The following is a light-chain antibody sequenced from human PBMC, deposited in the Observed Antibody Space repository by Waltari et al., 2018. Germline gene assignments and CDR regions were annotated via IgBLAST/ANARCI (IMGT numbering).Light chain of an antibody. CDR3: YCAADSNVRV. J-gene: IGLJ2*01. CDR2: KDS. Sequence: WCQYRPGQAPGLVSYKDSERPSGIPDRISGSTSGTTVTLTISGAQVEDEADYYCYCAADSNVRVFGGGTRLTVL. V-gene: IGLV3-27*01.